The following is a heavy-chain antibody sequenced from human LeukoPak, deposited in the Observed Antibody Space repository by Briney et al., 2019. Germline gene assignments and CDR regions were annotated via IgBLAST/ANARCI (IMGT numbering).Heavy chain of an antibody. V-gene: IGHV1-69*05. J-gene: IGHJ6*03. D-gene: IGHD4-11*01. CDR1: GYTFTGYY. CDR2: IIPIFGTA. CDR3: AVMGTVTDYYYYMDV. Sequence: GASVKVSCKASGYTFTGYYMHWVRQAPGQGLEWMGGIIPIFGTANYAQKFQGRVTITTDESTSTAYMELSSLRSEDTAVYYCAVMGTVTDYYYYMDVWGKGTTVTVSS.